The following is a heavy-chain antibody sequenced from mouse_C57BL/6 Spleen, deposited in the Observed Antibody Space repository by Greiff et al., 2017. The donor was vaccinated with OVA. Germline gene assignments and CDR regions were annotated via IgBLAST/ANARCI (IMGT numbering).Heavy chain of an antibody. CDR1: GYTFTSYW. J-gene: IGHJ3*01. CDR2: IHPNSGST. CDR3: ARVEGYYDYDGGFAY. Sequence: QVQLQQPGAELVKPGASVKLSCKASGYTFTSYWMHWVKQRPGQGLEWIGMIHPNSGSTNYNEKFKSKATLTVDKSSITAYMQLSSLTSEDSAVYYCARVEGYYDYDGGFAYWGQGTLVTVSA. D-gene: IGHD2-4*01. V-gene: IGHV1-64*01.